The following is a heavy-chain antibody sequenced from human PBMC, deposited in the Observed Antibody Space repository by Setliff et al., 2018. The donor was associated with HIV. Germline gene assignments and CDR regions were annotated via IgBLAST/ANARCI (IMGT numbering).Heavy chain of an antibody. CDR3: ARDRSHPPYYMDV. CDR1: GGSISSGVYY. CDR2: IHYSGSI. V-gene: IGHV4-31*03. Sequence: PSETLSLTCTVSGGSISSGVYYWSWIRHHPGKGLEWIGYIHYSGSIYYNQSLKSRVTISVDTPKNQFSLKLTSVTAADTAVYYCARDRSHPPYYMDVWGKGTTVTVS. J-gene: IGHJ6*03.